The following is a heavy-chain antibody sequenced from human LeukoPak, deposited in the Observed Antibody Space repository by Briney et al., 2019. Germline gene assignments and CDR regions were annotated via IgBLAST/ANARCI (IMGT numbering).Heavy chain of an antibody. Sequence: SETLSLTCTVSGGSISSYFWSWIRQPPGKGLEWIGYIYYSGSTNYNPSLKSRVTISVDTSKNQFSLKLSSVTAADTAVYYCARDGGGRAWVYSDHVNWFDPWGQGTLVTVSS. V-gene: IGHV4-59*01. CDR1: GGSISSYF. D-gene: IGHD2-21*01. CDR3: ARDGGGRAWVYSDHVNWFDP. CDR2: IYYSGST. J-gene: IGHJ5*02.